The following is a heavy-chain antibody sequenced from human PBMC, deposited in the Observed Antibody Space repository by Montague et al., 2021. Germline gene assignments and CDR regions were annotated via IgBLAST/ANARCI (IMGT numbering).Heavy chain of an antibody. CDR3: ARVFSSWYVGWFDP. V-gene: IGHV4-39*07. D-gene: IGHD6-13*01. CDR2: IHYSGNS. Sequence: SETLPLTCTVSGASITSNIYYWGWIRQSPGKGLEWIGSIHYSGNSFYQPSLKSRITMAVDTSKNQFSLKLSSVTAADTAIYYCARVFSSWYVGWFDPWGQGTLVTVSS. CDR1: GASITSNIYY. J-gene: IGHJ5*02.